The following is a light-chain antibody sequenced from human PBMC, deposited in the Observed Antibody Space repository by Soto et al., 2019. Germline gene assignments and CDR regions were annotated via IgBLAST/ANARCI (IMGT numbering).Light chain of an antibody. CDR2: AAS. J-gene: IGKJ4*01. Sequence: DIQLTQSPSFLSASVGDRVTITCRASQGISSYLSWYQQKPGKAPKILIYAASTLQTGVPSRFSGSGSGTDFTLTISCLQPEDFATYYCQQLNSYPLTFGGGTKVDIK. V-gene: IGKV1-9*01. CDR3: QQLNSYPLT. CDR1: QGISSY.